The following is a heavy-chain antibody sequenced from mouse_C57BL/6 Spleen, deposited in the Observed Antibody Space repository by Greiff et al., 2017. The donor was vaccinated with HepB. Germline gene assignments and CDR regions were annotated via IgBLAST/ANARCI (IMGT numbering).Heavy chain of an antibody. CDR1: GYTFTDYE. CDR2: IDPETGGT. Sequence: SGAELVRPGASVTLSCKASGYTFTDYEMHWVKQTPVHGLEWIGAIDPETGGTAYNQKFKGKAILTADKSSSTAYMELRSLTSEDSAVYYCTRDGGLRRHFDYWGQGTTLTVSS. CDR3: TRDGGLRRHFDY. V-gene: IGHV1-15*01. J-gene: IGHJ2*01. D-gene: IGHD2-4*01.